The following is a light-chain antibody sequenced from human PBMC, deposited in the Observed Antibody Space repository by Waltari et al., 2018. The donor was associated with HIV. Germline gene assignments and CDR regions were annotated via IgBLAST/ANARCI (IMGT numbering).Light chain of an antibody. J-gene: IGKJ1*01. Sequence: DIQLTQSPSFLSASVGDRVTISCRASQGISSFLAWYQQKPGKAPKLLIYAASTLQNGVPTRFSGSGSGTEFTLTINSLQPEDFATYFCQQLNTYTPWTFGQGTKVEVK. CDR1: QGISSF. CDR3: QQLNTYTPWT. CDR2: AAS. V-gene: IGKV1-9*01.